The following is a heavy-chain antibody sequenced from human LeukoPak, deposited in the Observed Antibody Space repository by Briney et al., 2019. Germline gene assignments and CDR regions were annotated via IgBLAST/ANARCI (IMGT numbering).Heavy chain of an antibody. CDR3: ASGGPLRAIFPFDY. V-gene: IGHV1-18*01. Sequence: GASVKVSCKASGYTFTSYGIDWVRQAPGQGLEWLGWVSTHNVVTNSAQDFQGRVTMTTDTSTSTAYLELRSLRSDDTAVYYCASGGPLRAIFPFDYWGQGTLVTVSS. D-gene: IGHD2-21*01. CDR1: GYTFTSYG. CDR2: VSTHNVVT. J-gene: IGHJ4*02.